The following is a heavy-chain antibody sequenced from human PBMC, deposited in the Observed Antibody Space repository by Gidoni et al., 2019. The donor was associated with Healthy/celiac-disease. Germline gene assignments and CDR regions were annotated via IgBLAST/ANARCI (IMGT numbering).Heavy chain of an antibody. CDR1: GFSLSTSGMC. CDR3: ARSTHYDYVWGSYRPHDAFDI. J-gene: IGHJ3*02. V-gene: IGHV2-70*15. Sequence: QVTLRESGPALVKPTQTLTLTCTFSGFSLSTSGMCVSWIRQPPGKALEWLARIDWDDDKYYSTSLKTRLTISKDTSKNQVVLTMTNMDPVDTATYYCARSTHYDYVWGSYRPHDAFDIWGQGTMVTVSS. D-gene: IGHD3-16*02. CDR2: IDWDDDK.